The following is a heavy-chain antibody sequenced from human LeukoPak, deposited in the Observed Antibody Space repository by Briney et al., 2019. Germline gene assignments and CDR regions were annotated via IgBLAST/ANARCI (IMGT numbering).Heavy chain of an antibody. CDR3: AKDLRRYYYGSGSYTTLDY. CDR2: LRFDGINK. Sequence: GGSLRLSCAASGFTFSSYAMNWVRQAPGKGLEWVAFLRFDGINKYYADSVKGRFTISRDNSQNTLYLQMNSLRAEDTAVYYCAKDLRRYYYGSGSYTTLDYWGQGTLVTVSS. CDR1: GFTFSSYA. V-gene: IGHV3-30*02. J-gene: IGHJ4*02. D-gene: IGHD3-10*01.